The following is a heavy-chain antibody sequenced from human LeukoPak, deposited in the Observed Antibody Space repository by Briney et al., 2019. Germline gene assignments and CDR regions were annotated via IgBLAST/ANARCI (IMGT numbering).Heavy chain of an antibody. J-gene: IGHJ4*01. CDR3: TRATRGTSYYDF. CDR2: MDPNTGNT. CDR1: ASTFISYD. Sequence: ASVRVSCKASASTFISYDINWVRQATGQGLEWMGWMDPNTGNTGCAQKFQGRVTMTRNTSITIAYMELSSLTSEDTAVYYCTRATRGTSYYDFWGQGTLVTVSS. V-gene: IGHV1-8*01. D-gene: IGHD6-25*01.